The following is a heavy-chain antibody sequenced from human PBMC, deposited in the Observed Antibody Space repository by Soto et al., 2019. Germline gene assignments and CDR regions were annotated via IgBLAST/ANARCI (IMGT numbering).Heavy chain of an antibody. V-gene: IGHV3-74*01. J-gene: IGHJ4*02. CDR2: INEDESNT. CDR3: ARGLFFCY. Sequence: EVQLVESGGGLVQPGGSLRLSCATSGFTFSNYWMHWVRQAPGKGPVWVSRINEDESNTNYADSVKGRFTISRDNAKNTLHLPMNSLRAEDTAVYYCARGLFFCYWGQGTRVTVSS. CDR1: GFTFSNYW. D-gene: IGHD3-3*01.